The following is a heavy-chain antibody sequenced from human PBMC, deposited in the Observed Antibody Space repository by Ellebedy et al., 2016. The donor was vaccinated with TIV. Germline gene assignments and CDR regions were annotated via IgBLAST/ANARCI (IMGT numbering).Heavy chain of an antibody. J-gene: IGHJ4*02. CDR2: IIQSGTM. D-gene: IGHD3-10*01. CDR3: ARGTYGSGSVDY. Sequence: MPSETLSLTCAVYGGSLRGYYWNWIRQPPGKGLEWIGEIIQSGTMNYSPSLKSRVTISVDKSKNQFSLRLPSVTAADTAVYFCARGTYGSGSVDYWGQGTLVTVSS. V-gene: IGHV4-34*01. CDR1: GGSLRGYY.